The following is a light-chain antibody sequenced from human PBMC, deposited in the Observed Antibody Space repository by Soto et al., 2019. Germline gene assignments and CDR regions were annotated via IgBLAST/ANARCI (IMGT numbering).Light chain of an antibody. Sequence: TQMTQSPSTLSASVGDRVTITCRASQRISVYLVWYQQKPGKPPKLLISKASNLQSGVPSRFSGSGSGTEFTLTISSLQPDDFATYYCQHYNAFPWTFGQGTKVDIK. CDR3: QHYNAFPWT. CDR2: KAS. V-gene: IGKV1-5*03. CDR1: QRISVY. J-gene: IGKJ1*01.